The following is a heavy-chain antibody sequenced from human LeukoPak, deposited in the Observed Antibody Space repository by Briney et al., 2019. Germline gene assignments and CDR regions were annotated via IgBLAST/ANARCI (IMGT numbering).Heavy chain of an antibody. J-gene: IGHJ6*02. Sequence: PGGSLRLSCAASGFTFSSYAMSWVRQAPGKGLEWVSAISGSGGSTYYADSVKGRFTISRDNSKNTLYLQMNSLRAENTAVYYCAKTKNGYCSSTSCYWYYYYGMDVWGQGTTVTVSS. D-gene: IGHD2-2*01. CDR1: GFTFSSYA. V-gene: IGHV3-23*01. CDR2: ISGSGGST. CDR3: AKTKNGYCSSTSCYWYYYYGMDV.